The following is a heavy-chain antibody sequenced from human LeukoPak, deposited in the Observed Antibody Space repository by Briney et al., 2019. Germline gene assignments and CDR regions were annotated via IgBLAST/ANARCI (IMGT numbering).Heavy chain of an antibody. CDR1: GFTFANYA. CDR2: INPSGESI. J-gene: IGHJ6*03. D-gene: IGHD6-13*01. V-gene: IGHV3-23*01. CDR3: AKDRDGRTWYLLTHMVG. Sequence: PGGSLRLSCAASGFTFANYAMTWVRQVPGKGLEWVSTINPSGESINFADSVRGRFTISRDNSKNTLYLQMNSLRDEDTAVYKCAKDRDGRTWYLLTHMVGWGKGTTGTASS.